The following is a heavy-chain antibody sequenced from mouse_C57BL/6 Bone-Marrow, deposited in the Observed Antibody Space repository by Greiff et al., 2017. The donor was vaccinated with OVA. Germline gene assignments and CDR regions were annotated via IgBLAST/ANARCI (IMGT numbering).Heavy chain of an antibody. J-gene: IGHJ4*01. D-gene: IGHD1-1*01. CDR2: ISSGGDYI. CDR1: GFTFSSYA. V-gene: IGHV5-9-1*02. Sequence: EVKLVESGEGLVKPGGSLKLSCAASGFTFSSYAMSWVRQTPEKRLEWVAYISSGGDYIYYADTVKGRFTISRDNARNTLYLQMSSLKSEDTAMYYCTRDRGITTVPMDYWGQGTSVTVSS. CDR3: TRDRGITTVPMDY.